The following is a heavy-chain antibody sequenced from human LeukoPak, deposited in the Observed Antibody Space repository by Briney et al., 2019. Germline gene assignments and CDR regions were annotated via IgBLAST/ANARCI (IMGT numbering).Heavy chain of an antibody. CDR2: INPSGGST. CDR1: GYTFTSYY. Sequence: ASVKVSCKASGYTFTSYYMHWVRQTPGQGLEWMGIINPSGGSTSYAQKFQGRVTMTRDTSTSTVYMELSSLRSEDTAVYYCARDYDILTGYYYYYDYGMDVWGQGTTVTVSS. D-gene: IGHD3-9*01. CDR3: ARDYDILTGYYYYYDYGMDV. J-gene: IGHJ6*02. V-gene: IGHV1-46*01.